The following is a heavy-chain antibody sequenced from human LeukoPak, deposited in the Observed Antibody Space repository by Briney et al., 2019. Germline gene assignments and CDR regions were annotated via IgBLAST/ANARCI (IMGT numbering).Heavy chain of an antibody. D-gene: IGHD2-2*01. CDR2: IWYDGSNK. J-gene: IGHJ4*02. CDR1: GFTFSSYG. CDR3: ARDMSTRMQPRWYFGY. Sequence: GGSLRLSCAASGFTFSSYGMHWVRQAPGRGLEWVAVIWYDGSNKYYADSVKGRFTISRDNSKNTLYLQMNSLRAEDTAVYYCARDMSTRMQPRWYFGYWGQGTLVTVSS. V-gene: IGHV3-33*01.